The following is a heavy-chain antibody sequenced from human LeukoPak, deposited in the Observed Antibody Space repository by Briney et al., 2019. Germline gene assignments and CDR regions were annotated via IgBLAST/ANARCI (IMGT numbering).Heavy chain of an antibody. J-gene: IGHJ4*02. CDR1: GGSISSGSYY. V-gene: IGHV4-61*02. D-gene: IGHD3-22*01. CDR3: ARVYDSSGYYYGAIDY. Sequence: SETLSLTCTVSGGSISSGSYYWSWIRQPAGKGLEWIGRIYTSGSTNYNPSLKSRVTISVDTSKNQFSLKLSSVTAADTAAYYCARVYDSSGYYYGAIDYWGQGTLVTVSS. CDR2: IYTSGST.